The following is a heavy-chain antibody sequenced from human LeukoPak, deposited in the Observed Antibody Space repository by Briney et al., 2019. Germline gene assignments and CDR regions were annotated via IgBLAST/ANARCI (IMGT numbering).Heavy chain of an antibody. CDR2: ISSSRSTI. Sequence: GGSLRLSCAASGFTFSSYSMNWVRQAPGKGLEWVSYISSSRSTIYYADSVKGRFTISRDNSKNTLYLQMNSLRAEDTAVYYCAKDDLGFGKLGYWGQRTLVTVSS. D-gene: IGHD3-10*01. J-gene: IGHJ4*02. CDR3: AKDDLGFGKLGY. CDR1: GFTFSSYS. V-gene: IGHV3-48*01.